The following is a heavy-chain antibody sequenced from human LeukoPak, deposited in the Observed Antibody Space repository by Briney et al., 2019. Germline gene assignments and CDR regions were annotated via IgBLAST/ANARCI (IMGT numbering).Heavy chain of an antibody. V-gene: IGHV3-23*01. CDR1: RFSFATYA. Sequence: PGGSLRLSCEGSRFSFATYAMGWVRQAPGKGLEWVSGISDSGGGRYYADSVKGRFTISRDNSRDTLYLQMNSLRAEDTAVYYCAKCAEGYSSSWYDYWGQGTLVTVSS. J-gene: IGHJ4*02. D-gene: IGHD6-13*01. CDR2: ISDSGGGR. CDR3: AKCAEGYSSSWYDY.